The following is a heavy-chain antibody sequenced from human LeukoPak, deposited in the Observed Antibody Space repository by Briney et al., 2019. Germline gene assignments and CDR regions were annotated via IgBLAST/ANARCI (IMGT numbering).Heavy chain of an antibody. CDR2: INPNSGGT. Sequence: VASVKVSCKASGYTFTGYYIHWVRQAPGQGLEWMGWINPNSGGTNYAQKFQGRVTMTRDTSISTAYMELSRLRSDDTAVYYCASGAYYPTVGYFDYWGQGTLVTVSS. D-gene: IGHD1-26*01. J-gene: IGHJ4*02. V-gene: IGHV1-2*02. CDR3: ASGAYYPTVGYFDY. CDR1: GYTFTGYY.